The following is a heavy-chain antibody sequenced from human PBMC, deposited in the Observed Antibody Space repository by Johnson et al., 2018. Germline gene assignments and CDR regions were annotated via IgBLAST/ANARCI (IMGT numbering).Heavy chain of an antibody. Sequence: VQLQESGGGLVQPGESLRLSCAASGFTFSSYWMFWVRQAPGKGLVWVSRINIDGSSTNYADSVKGRFTISRDDAKNTLYLQMNSLRAEDTAVYYCARDLWSAGLYWGQGTLVTVSS. CDR3: ARDLWSAGLY. V-gene: IGHV3-74*01. D-gene: IGHD3-16*01. J-gene: IGHJ4*02. CDR1: GFTFSSYW. CDR2: INIDGSST.